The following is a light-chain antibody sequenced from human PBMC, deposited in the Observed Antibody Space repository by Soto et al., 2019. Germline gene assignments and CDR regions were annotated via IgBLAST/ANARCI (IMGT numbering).Light chain of an antibody. J-gene: IGLJ2*01. CDR3: QVWDSTTVV. CDR1: NIGSKN. Sequence: SYELTQPLSVSVALGQTARITCGGNNIGSKNVHWYQQKPGQAPVLVIYRDNNRPSGFPERFSGSNSGNMATLTISGAQAGDEADYYCQVWDSTTVVFGGGTKLTVL. V-gene: IGLV3-9*01. CDR2: RDN.